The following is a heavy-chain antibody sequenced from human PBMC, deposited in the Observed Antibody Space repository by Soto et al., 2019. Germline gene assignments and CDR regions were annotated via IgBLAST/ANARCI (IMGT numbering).Heavy chain of an antibody. CDR3: TSSLGYCSGGSCYPYYYYGMDV. V-gene: IGHV3-73*01. D-gene: IGHD2-15*01. CDR1: GFTFSGSA. Sequence: GGSLRLSCAASGFTFSGSAMHWVRQASGKGLEWVGRIRSKANSYATAYAASVKGRFTISRDDSKNTAYLQMNSLKTEDTAVYYCTSSLGYCSGGSCYPYYYYGMDVWGQGTTVTVS. J-gene: IGHJ6*02. CDR2: IRSKANSYAT.